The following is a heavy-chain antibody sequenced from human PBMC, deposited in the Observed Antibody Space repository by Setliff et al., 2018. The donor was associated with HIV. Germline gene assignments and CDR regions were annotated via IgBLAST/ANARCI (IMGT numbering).Heavy chain of an antibody. V-gene: IGHV4-59*01. CDR2: VYLSGSI. Sequence: SETLSLTCTVSGGSISNDYWGWVRQPPGKGLEWIGFVYLSGSIAYNPSLKSRVTISIDRSKNEFSLKLSSVTAADTALYYCARDRDYGGNRDAFDIWGQGTMVTVS. CDR1: GGSISNDY. J-gene: IGHJ3*02. D-gene: IGHD4-17*01. CDR3: ARDRDYGGNRDAFDI.